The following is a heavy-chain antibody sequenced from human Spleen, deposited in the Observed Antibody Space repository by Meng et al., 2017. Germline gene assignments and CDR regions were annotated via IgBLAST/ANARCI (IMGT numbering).Heavy chain of an antibody. Sequence: LSLTCTVSGYPISSGYYWGWMRQFPGKGLEWVSFISGGGNTIYYADSVKGRFIISRDNAKNSLYLQMNSLRAEDTAVYYCARDHPRAQTFDIWGQGTMVTVSS. CDR2: ISGGGNTI. D-gene: IGHD6-6*01. CDR3: ARDHPRAQTFDI. CDR1: GYPISSGYY. J-gene: IGHJ3*02. V-gene: IGHV3-11*04.